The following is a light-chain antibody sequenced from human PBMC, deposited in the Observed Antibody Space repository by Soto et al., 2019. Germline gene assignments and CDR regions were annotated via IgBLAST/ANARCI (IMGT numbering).Light chain of an antibody. J-gene: IGKJ5*01. CDR1: QSVPRN. Sequence: EIVLTQSPASLSLSQGDRATLSCRASQSVPRNLAWYQQRPGQAPRLLIYDASSRATGIPDRFSGSGSGTDFILTISSLEPEDFAVYYCQQSSNWPPEITFGQGTRLEIK. CDR2: DAS. CDR3: QQSSNWPPEIT. V-gene: IGKV3-11*01.